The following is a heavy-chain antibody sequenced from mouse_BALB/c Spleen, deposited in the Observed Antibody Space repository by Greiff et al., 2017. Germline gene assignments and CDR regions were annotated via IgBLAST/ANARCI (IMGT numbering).Heavy chain of an antibody. CDR3: ARRGLRRPFDY. V-gene: IGHV5-6-3*01. J-gene: IGHJ2*01. D-gene: IGHD2-2*01. Sequence: EVKLMESGGGLVQPGGSLKLSCAASGFTFSSYGMSWVRQTPDKRLELVATINSNGGSTYYPDSVKGRFTISRDNAKNTLYLQMSSLKSEDTAMYYCARRGLRRPFDYWGQGTTLTVSS. CDR1: GFTFSSYG. CDR2: INSNGGST.